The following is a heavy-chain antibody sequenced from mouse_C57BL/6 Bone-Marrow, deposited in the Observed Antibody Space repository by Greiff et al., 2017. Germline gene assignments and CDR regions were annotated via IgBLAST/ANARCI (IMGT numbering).Heavy chain of an antibody. Sequence: VQGVESGAELVRPGASVTLSCKASGYTFTDYEMHWVKQTPVHGLEWIGAIDPETGGTAYNQKFKGKAILTADKSSSTAYMELRSLTSEDSAVYYCVLWFAYWGQGTLVTVSA. V-gene: IGHV1-15*01. J-gene: IGHJ3*01. CDR3: VLWFAY. CDR2: IDPETGGT. CDR1: GYTFTDYE.